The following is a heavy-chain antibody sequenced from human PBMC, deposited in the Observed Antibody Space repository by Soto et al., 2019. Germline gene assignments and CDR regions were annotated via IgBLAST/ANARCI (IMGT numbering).Heavy chain of an antibody. CDR2: ISSSDEK. V-gene: IGHV2-26*01. CDR1: GFSLNHPRMG. Sequence: QVTLKESGPVLVKPTETLTLTCTVSGFSLNHPRMGVSWIRQPPRKALEWLAHISSSDEKSYSTSLSSRLTIAKDTSESPVALTMPNMDPVDTATYYGARMLYYDMEVWGQGTTVAVSS. J-gene: IGHJ6*02. CDR3: ARMLYYDMEV.